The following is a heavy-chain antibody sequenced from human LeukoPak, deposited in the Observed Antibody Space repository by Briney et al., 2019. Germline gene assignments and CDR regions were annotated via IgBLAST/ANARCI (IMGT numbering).Heavy chain of an antibody. Sequence: SETLSLTCAVSGGSISSSNWWSWVRQPPGKGLEWIGYIYYSGSTYYNPSLKSRVTISVDTSKNQFSLKLSSVTAADTAVYYCARAVTTVRFDPWGQGTLVTVSS. J-gene: IGHJ5*02. D-gene: IGHD4-11*01. CDR3: ARAVTTVRFDP. CDR2: IYYSGST. CDR1: GGSISSSNW. V-gene: IGHV4-30-4*01.